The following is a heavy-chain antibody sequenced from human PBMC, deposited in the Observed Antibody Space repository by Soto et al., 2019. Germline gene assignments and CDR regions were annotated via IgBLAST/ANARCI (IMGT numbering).Heavy chain of an antibody. CDR3: ARETRGWLSHHGMDV. Sequence: GASVKVSCKASGYTFTSYDINWVRQATGQGLEWMGWMNPNSDNTNYAQKFQGRVTMTRDTSISTAYMELSRLRSDDTAVYYCARETRGWLSHHGMDVWGQGTTVTVSS. CDR1: GYTFTSYD. V-gene: IGHV1-8*01. D-gene: IGHD3-22*01. J-gene: IGHJ6*02. CDR2: MNPNSDNT.